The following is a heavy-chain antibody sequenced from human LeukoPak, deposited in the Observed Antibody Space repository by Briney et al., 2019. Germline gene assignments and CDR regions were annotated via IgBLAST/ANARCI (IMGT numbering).Heavy chain of an antibody. CDR2: INPNSGGT. Sequence: ASVKVSCKASGYTFTGYYMHWVRQAPGQGLEWMGWINPNSGGTNYAQKFQGRVTMTRDMSTSTVYMELSSLRSEDTAVYYCARDGPVGAKDYWGQGALVTVSS. CDR3: ARDGPVGAKDY. J-gene: IGHJ4*02. V-gene: IGHV1-2*02. CDR1: GYTFTGYY. D-gene: IGHD1-26*01.